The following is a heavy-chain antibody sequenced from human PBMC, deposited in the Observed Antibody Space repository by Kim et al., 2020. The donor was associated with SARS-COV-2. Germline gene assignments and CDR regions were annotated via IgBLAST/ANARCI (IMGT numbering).Heavy chain of an antibody. Sequence: ASVKVSCKASGYTFTGYYMHWVRQAPGQGLEWMGRINPNSGGTNYAQKFQGRVTMTRDTSISTAYMELSRLRSDDTAVYYCAVVDYSSAGFRGTDYWGQGTLVTVSS. CDR3: AVVDYSSAGFRGTDY. J-gene: IGHJ4*02. V-gene: IGHV1-2*06. D-gene: IGHD6-19*01. CDR2: INPNSGGT. CDR1: GYTFTGYY.